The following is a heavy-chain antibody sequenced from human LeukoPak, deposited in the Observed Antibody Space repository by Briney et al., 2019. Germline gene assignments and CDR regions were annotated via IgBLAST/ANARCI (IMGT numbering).Heavy chain of an antibody. CDR3: ARLHKGRFFDYIFDY. D-gene: IGHD3-9*01. J-gene: IGHJ4*02. Sequence: PSETLSLTCGVFSGSVSTPPSYGGWIRQPPGKGLEWIGNICYTGSTSYNPSLNNRITMSVDTSQYQFSLKMTSITAADTALSYCARLHKGRFFDYIFDYWGQGALVTVSS. CDR2: ICYTGST. CDR1: SGSVSTPPSY. V-gene: IGHV4-39*01.